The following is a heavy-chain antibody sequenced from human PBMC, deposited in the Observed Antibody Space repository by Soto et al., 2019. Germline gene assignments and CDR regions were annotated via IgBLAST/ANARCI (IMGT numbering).Heavy chain of an antibody. CDR2: VRWESDVK. J-gene: IGHJ6*02. CDR1: GFTFEDSV. Sequence: CRRPSCVVSGFTFEDSVTHWVRQVPGKGREWVSGVRWESDVKGYADSVRGRLTISRANARNSLFLQMTSLRGEDSAMYYWASDMGHSDFWCHNERGLDVWGQGTAVTVSS. V-gene: IGHV3-9*01. CDR3: ASDMGHSDFWCHNERGLDV. D-gene: IGHD3-3*01.